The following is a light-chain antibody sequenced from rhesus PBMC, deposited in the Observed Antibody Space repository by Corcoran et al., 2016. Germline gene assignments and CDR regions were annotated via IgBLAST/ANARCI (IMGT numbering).Light chain of an antibody. CDR1: KSVSSD. Sequence: EIVMTQSPATLSLSPGERATLSCRASKSVSSDGAWYQQQPEQAPRLLIYGAFSRATGIPDRFSGSGSGTDFTFTISILEPEDYAFYYCQQFSNWPYSFGQGTKVEI. CDR3: QQFSNWPYS. J-gene: IGKJ2*01. CDR2: GAF. V-gene: IGKV3S9*01.